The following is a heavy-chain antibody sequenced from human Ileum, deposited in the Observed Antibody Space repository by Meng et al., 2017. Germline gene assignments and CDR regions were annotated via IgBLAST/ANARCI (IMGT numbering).Heavy chain of an antibody. CDR2: IFYNGNTKY. V-gene: IGHV4-59*01. D-gene: IGHD5-12*01. Sequence: SETLSLTCTVSGVSLSSNYWSWIRQPPGKGLEWIGYIFYNGNTKYNYNPSLKSRVTISIDTSKNQFSLRLTSVTAADTAVYYCVRNRVALSWGQGTLVTVSS. CDR1: GVSLSSNY. J-gene: IGHJ5*02. CDR3: VRNRVALS.